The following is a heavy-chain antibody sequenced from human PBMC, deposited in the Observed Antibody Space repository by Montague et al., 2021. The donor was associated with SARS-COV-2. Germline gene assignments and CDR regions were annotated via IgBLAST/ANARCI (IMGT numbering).Heavy chain of an antibody. J-gene: IGHJ6*02. CDR1: GGSISSSNYY. V-gene: IGHV4-39*07. D-gene: IGHD3-10*01. CDR3: ARDDIVLQGVTKGMDV. CDR2: MYYSGST. Sequence: SETLSLTCTVSGGSISSSNYYWGWICQPPGKGLEWIGNMYYSGSTYYNPSLKSRVTISIDTSKNQFSLKLSSVTAADTAVYYCARDDIVLQGVTKGMDVWGQGTTVTGSS.